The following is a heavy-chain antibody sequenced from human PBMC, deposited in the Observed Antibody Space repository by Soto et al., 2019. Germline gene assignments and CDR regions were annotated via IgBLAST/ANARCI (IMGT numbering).Heavy chain of an antibody. J-gene: IGHJ5*02. CDR3: ARGYCSSTSCFDP. V-gene: IGHV4-31*03. Sequence: QVQLQESGPGLVKPSQTLSLTCTVSGGSISSGGYYWSWIRQHPGKGLEWIGYIYYSGSTNYNPSLKRRVTISVDTSTNQFSLKLSSVTAADTAVYYCARGYCSSTSCFDPWGQGTLVTVSS. D-gene: IGHD2-2*01. CDR1: GGSISSGGYY. CDR2: IYYSGST.